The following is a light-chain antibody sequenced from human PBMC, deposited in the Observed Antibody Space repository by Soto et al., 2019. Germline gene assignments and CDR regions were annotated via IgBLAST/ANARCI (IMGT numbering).Light chain of an antibody. Sequence: QSVLTQPASVSGSPGQSITISCTGTSSDVGAYNYDSWYQQYPGEAPKVIIYDVSHRPAGVSNRFSGSKSGNTASLTISGLQTQDEADYYCSSYTSATTYVFGTRTKV. CDR1: SSDVGAYNY. CDR3: SSYTSATTYV. CDR2: DVS. V-gene: IGLV2-14*01. J-gene: IGLJ1*01.